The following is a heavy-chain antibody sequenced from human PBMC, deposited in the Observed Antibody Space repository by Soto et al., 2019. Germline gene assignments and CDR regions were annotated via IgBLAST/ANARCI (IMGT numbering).Heavy chain of an antibody. D-gene: IGHD3-22*01. Sequence: GESLKISCKGSGYSFTSYWISWVRQMPGKGLEWMGRIDPSDSYTNYSPSFQGHVTISADKSISTAYLQWSSLKASDTAMYYCASGVDYYDSSGYPNWFDPWVQGTLVTVSS. CDR1: GYSFTSYW. CDR2: IDPSDSYT. J-gene: IGHJ5*02. V-gene: IGHV5-10-1*01. CDR3: ASGVDYYDSSGYPNWFDP.